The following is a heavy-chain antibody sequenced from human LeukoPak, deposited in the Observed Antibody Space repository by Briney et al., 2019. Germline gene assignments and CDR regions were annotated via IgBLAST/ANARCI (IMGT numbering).Heavy chain of an antibody. D-gene: IGHD6-13*01. J-gene: IGHJ3*02. CDR1: GFTFSSYG. CDR2: IWYDGSNK. CDR3: AREASSSWLEGDAFDI. Sequence: GGSLSLSFAASGFTFSSYGMHWVRQAPGKGLEWVAVIWYDGSNKYYADSVKGRFTISRDNSKNTLYLQMNSLRAEDTAVYYCAREASSSWLEGDAFDIWGQGTMVTVSS. V-gene: IGHV3-33*01.